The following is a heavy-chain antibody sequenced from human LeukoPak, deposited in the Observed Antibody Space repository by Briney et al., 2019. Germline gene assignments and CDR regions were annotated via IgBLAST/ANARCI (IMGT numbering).Heavy chain of an antibody. V-gene: IGHV3-23*01. CDR3: AKGAKGIAVAGPSQYYFDY. J-gene: IGHJ4*02. CDR1: GFTFSSDA. D-gene: IGHD6-19*01. CDR2: ISGSGGST. Sequence: GGSLRLSCAASGFTFSSDAMSWVRQAPGKGLEWVSAISGSGGSTYYADSVKGRFTISRDNSKNTLYLQMNSLRAEDTAVYYCAKGAKGIAVAGPSQYYFDYWGQGTLVTVSS.